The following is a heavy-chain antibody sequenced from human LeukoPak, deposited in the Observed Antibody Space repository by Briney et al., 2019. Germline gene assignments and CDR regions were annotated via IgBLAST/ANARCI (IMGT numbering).Heavy chain of an antibody. CDR2: IYYSGST. J-gene: IGHJ3*02. Sequence: PSETLSLTCTVSGGSISSYYWSWIRQPPGKGLEWIGYIYYSGSTNYNPSLKSRVTISVDTSKNQFSLKLSSVTAADTAVYYCARGPIWFGEEGAFDIWGQGTMVTVSS. V-gene: IGHV4-59*01. CDR3: ARGPIWFGEEGAFDI. D-gene: IGHD3-10*01. CDR1: GGSISSYY.